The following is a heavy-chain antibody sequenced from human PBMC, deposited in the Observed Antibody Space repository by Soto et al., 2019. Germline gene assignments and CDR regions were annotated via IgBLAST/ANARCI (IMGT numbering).Heavy chain of an antibody. J-gene: IGHJ6*03. CDR2: IYYSGST. D-gene: IGHD6-6*01. CDR3: ARDRYSSLDYYYYMDV. Sequence: PSETLSLTCTVSGGSISTYYWSWIRQPPGKGLEWIGYIYYSGSTNYNPSLKSRVTISVDTSKNQFSLKLSSVTAADTAVYYCARDRYSSLDYYYYMDVWRKGTTVTVSS. V-gene: IGHV4-59*01. CDR1: GGSISTYY.